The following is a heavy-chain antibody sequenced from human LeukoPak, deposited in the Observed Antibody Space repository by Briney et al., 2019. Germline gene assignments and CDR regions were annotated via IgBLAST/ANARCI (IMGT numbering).Heavy chain of an antibody. CDR2: IYYSGST. Sequence: SETLSLTCTVSGGSISSGGYYWSWIRQHPGKGLEWIGYIYYSGSTYYNPSLKSRVTISVDTSKNQFSLKLTSVTAADTAVYYCASPRGGGSSKYYFDYWGQGTLVTVSS. CDR3: ASPRGGGSSKYYFDY. CDR1: GGSISSGGYY. J-gene: IGHJ4*02. D-gene: IGHD1-26*01. V-gene: IGHV4-31*03.